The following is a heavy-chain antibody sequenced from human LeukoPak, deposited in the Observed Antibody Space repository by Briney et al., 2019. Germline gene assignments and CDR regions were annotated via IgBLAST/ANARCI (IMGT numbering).Heavy chain of an antibody. D-gene: IGHD6-19*01. J-gene: IGHJ5*02. CDR3: ARSEQWLVRYWFDP. Sequence: GASVKVSCKASGYTFTGYYMHWVRQAPGQGLEWMGWINPNSGGTNYAQKFQGRVTMTRDTSISTAYMELSRLRSDDTAVYYFARSEQWLVRYWFDPWGQGTLVTVSS. V-gene: IGHV1-2*02. CDR2: INPNSGGT. CDR1: GYTFTGYY.